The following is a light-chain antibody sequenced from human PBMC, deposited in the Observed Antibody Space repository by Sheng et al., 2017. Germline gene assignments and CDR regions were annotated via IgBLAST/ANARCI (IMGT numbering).Light chain of an antibody. CDR1: QSVSSY. J-gene: IGKJ4*01. V-gene: IGKV3-11*01. CDR3: QQRKNWPFT. CDR2: DAS. Sequence: EIVLTQSPATLSLSPGERAILSCRASQSVSSYLVWLQQRPGQAPRLLIYDASTRATGIPARFSGSGSGTDFTLTISSLEPEDFAVYYCQQRKNWPFTFGGGTKVEIK.